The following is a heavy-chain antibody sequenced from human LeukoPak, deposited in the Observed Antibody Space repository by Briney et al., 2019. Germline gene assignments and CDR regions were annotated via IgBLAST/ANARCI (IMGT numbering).Heavy chain of an antibody. CDR2: TFYSGST. J-gene: IGHJ4*02. V-gene: IGHV4-31*02. CDR3: ARDALLWFGEVN. D-gene: IGHD3-10*01. Sequence: SWVRQAPGKGLEWIGYTFYSGSTYYNPSLKSRVTISVDTSKNQFSLKLSSVTAADTAVYYCARDALLWFGEVNWGQGTLVTVSS.